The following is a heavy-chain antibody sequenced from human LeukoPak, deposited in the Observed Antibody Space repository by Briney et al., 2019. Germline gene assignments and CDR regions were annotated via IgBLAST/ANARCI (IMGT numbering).Heavy chain of an antibody. CDR2: INPNSGGT. J-gene: IGHJ6*02. Sequence: ASVKVSCKASGYTFTGYYMHWVRQAPGQGLEWMGWINPNSGGTNHAQKFQGRVTMTRDTSISTAYMELSRLRSDDTAVYYCARYCSSTSCYWLPYYYGMDVWGQGTTVTVSS. V-gene: IGHV1-2*02. D-gene: IGHD2-2*01. CDR1: GYTFTGYY. CDR3: ARYCSSTSCYWLPYYYGMDV.